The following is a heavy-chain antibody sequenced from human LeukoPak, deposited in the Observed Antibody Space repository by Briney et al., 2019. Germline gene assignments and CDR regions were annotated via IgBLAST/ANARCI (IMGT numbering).Heavy chain of an antibody. J-gene: IGHJ4*02. V-gene: IGHV3-48*03. Sequence: GGSLRLSCAASGFTFTSYEMNWVRQAPGKGLEWISYISSSATTIHYADSVKGRFTISRDNSKKTLYLQVNSLRAEDTAVYFCAKELTTERTPGVDSWGQGTLVTVSS. D-gene: IGHD4-17*01. CDR3: AKELTTERTPGVDS. CDR1: GFTFTSYE. CDR2: ISSSATTI.